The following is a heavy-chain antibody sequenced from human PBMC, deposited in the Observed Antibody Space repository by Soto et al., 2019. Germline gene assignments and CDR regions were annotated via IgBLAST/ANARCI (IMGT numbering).Heavy chain of an antibody. CDR1: GFSLTTSGVG. Sequence: QITLKESGPTLVKPTQTLTLTCTFSGFSLTTSGVGVGWIRQPPGKALEWLALIYWDDDKRYSPSLKSRLTIPKDTPKTHVVLTMTNMDPVDTATYYCAHQDTTVTTVWGQGTLVTVSS. J-gene: IGHJ4*02. CDR2: IYWDDDK. V-gene: IGHV2-5*02. D-gene: IGHD4-17*01. CDR3: AHQDTTVTTV.